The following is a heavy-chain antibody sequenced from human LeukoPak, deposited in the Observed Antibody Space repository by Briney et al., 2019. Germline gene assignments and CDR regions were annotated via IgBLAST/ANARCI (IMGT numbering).Heavy chain of an antibody. D-gene: IGHD1-26*01. CDR3: ASSWGGSPKYFQH. V-gene: IGHV3-23*01. J-gene: IGHJ1*01. Sequence: PGGSLRLSCAASGFTFSKYAMSWVRQAPGKGLEWVSAISNSGGSTYYADSVKGRFTISRDNSKNTLYLQMNSLRAEDTAVYYCASSWGGSPKYFQHWGQGTLVTVSS. CDR1: GFTFSKYA. CDR2: ISNSGGST.